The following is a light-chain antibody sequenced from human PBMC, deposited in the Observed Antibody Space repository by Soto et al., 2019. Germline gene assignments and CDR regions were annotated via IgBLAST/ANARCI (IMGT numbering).Light chain of an antibody. Sequence: QLVLTQPPSASGTPGQRVTISCSGSNSNIGNNPVKWYQQLPGTAPKLLIYINNERPSGVPDRFSGSKSGTSASLAVSGLQSEDEADYYCAAWDDSLNAWVFGGGTQLTVL. CDR3: AAWDDSLNAWV. V-gene: IGLV1-44*01. CDR1: NSNIGNNP. J-gene: IGLJ3*02. CDR2: INN.